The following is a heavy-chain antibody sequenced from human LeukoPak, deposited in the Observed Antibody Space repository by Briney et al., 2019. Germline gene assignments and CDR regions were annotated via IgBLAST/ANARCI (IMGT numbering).Heavy chain of an antibody. CDR3: AVAYDSSGYYPFHY. CDR1: AGSISSGYYY. CDR2: IYTSGST. D-gene: IGHD3-22*01. V-gene: IGHV4-61*02. J-gene: IGHJ4*02. Sequence: SETLSLTCTVSAGSISSGYYYWSWIRQPAGKGLEWIGRIYTSGSTNYNPSLKSRVTISIDTSKNQFSLNLSSVTAADTAVYYCAVAYDSSGYYPFHYWGQGTLVTVSS.